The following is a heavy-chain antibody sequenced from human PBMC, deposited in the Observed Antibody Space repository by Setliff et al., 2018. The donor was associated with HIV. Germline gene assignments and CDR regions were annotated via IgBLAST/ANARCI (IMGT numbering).Heavy chain of an antibody. Sequence: PSETLSLTCAVYGGSFSDYYWNWIRQSPGKGLEWIEEINHSGRTNYKPSLKSRVTISVDTSKNQFSLKVTSMTAADTAVYYGARAGAYRRWSAFDIWGQGTMVTVSS. CDR2: INHSGRT. D-gene: IGHD5-18*01. J-gene: IGHJ3*02. CDR1: GGSFSDYY. V-gene: IGHV4-34*01. CDR3: ARAGAYRRWSAFDI.